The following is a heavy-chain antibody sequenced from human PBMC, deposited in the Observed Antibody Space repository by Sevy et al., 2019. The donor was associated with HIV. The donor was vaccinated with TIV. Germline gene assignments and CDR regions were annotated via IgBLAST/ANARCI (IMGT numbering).Heavy chain of an antibody. Sequence: GGSLRLSCAASGFTFSSYSMNWVRQAPGKGLEWVSSISSSSSYIYYADSVKGRFTSSRDNAKNSLYLQMNSLRAEDTAVYYCARVPYYYDSKFDYWGQGTLVTVSS. J-gene: IGHJ4*02. CDR3: ARVPYYYDSKFDY. D-gene: IGHD3-22*01. CDR2: ISSSSSYI. V-gene: IGHV3-21*01. CDR1: GFTFSSYS.